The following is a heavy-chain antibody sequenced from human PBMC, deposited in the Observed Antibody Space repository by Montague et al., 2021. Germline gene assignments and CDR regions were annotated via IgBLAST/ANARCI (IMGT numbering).Heavy chain of an antibody. D-gene: IGHD7-27*01. CDR1: GGSISEFY. J-gene: IGHJ4*02. V-gene: IGHV4-59*08. CDR3: ARRLGIRAPFDY. CDR2: IYDSGTT. Sequence: SETLSLTCTVTGGSISEFYWSWIRQSPEKGLGWIGYIYDSGTTNYKPSLKSRVTISADTSMNQFSLNLRSVTAADTAVYFCARRLGIRAPFDYWGQGTLVTVSS.